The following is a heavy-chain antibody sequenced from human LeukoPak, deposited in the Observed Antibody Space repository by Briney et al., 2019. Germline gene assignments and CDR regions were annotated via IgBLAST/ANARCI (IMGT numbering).Heavy chain of an antibody. Sequence: GASVTVSCKASGYTFSNYIISWVRQPPGQGLEWMGFITAYNGNTNYAQKLQGRVTITTDTSTSTAYMELRSLRSDDTAVYSCARDRSSSDYWAQGTLVTVSS. CDR1: GYTFSNYI. CDR2: ITAYNGNT. CDR3: ARDRSSSDY. J-gene: IGHJ4*02. V-gene: IGHV1-18*04. D-gene: IGHD3-10*01.